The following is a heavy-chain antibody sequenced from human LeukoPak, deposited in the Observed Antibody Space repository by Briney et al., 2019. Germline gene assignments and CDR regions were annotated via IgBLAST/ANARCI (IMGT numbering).Heavy chain of an antibody. CDR3: ARGYSSGRIDS. CDR2: IYYSGST. D-gene: IGHD6-19*01. V-gene: IGHV4-59*01. CDR1: GGSISHYY. J-gene: IGHJ4*02. Sequence: SETLSLTCTVSGGSISHYYWTWIRQPPGKGLEWIGYIYYSGSTNYNPSLKSRVTISVDTSKNQFSLKLSSVTAADTAVYHCARGYSSGRIDSWGQGTLVTVSS.